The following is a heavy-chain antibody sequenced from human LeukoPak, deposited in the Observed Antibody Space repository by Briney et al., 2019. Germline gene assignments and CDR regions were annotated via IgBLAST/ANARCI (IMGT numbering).Heavy chain of an antibody. D-gene: IGHD3-10*01. CDR3: ARRGITMVRGVTDY. Sequence: SETLSLTCTVFGGSISNSLYYWSWIRQPPGKGLEWIGEINHSGSTNYNPSLKSRVTISVDTSKNQFSLKLSSVTAADTAVYYCARRGITMVRGVTDYWGQGTLVTVSS. CDR1: GGSISNSLYY. CDR2: INHSGST. J-gene: IGHJ4*02. V-gene: IGHV4-34*01.